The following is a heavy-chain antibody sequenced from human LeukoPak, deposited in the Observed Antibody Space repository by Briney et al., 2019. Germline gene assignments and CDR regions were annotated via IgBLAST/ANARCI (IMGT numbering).Heavy chain of an antibody. V-gene: IGHV3-53*01. J-gene: IGHJ4*02. CDR3: ARGAGVGVIDY. CDR1: GFTVSSNY. D-gene: IGHD3-10*01. Sequence: PGGSLRLSCAASGFTVSSNYMSWVRQAPGKGLEWVSVIYSGGGTYYADSVKGRFTISRDNSKNTLYLQVNSLRAEDTAVYYCARGAGVGVIDYWGQGTLVTVSS. CDR2: IYSGGGT.